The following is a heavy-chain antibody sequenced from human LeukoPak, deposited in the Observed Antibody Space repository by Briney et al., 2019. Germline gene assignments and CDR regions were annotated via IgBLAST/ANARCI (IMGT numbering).Heavy chain of an antibody. CDR3: ARDYDFWTGPGSMDV. D-gene: IGHD3-3*01. J-gene: IGHJ6*04. Sequence: KPSETLSLTCTVSGGSISSGSYYWSWIRQPAGKGLEWIGRIYTSGSTNYNPSLKSRVTISVDTSKNQFSLKLSSVTAADTAVYYCARDYDFWTGPGSMDVWGKGTTVTVSS. V-gene: IGHV4-61*02. CDR2: IYTSGST. CDR1: GGSISSGSYY.